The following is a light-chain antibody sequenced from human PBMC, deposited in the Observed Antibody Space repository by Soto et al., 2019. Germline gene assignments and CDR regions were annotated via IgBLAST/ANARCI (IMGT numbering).Light chain of an antibody. J-gene: IGLJ3*02. CDR3: ATWDDSLNGWV. CDR2: SNS. CDR1: SSNIGSNT. Sequence: QSVLTQSPSASETPGQRVTIYCSGSSSNIGSNTVNWHQQLPETAPKLLIYSNSQRPSGVPDRFSASKSGTSASLAISGLLSEDEADYYCATWDDSLNGWVFGGGTKLTVL. V-gene: IGLV1-44*01.